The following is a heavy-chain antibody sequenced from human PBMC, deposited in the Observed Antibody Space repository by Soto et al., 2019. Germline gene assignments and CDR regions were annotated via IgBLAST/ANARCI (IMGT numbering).Heavy chain of an antibody. D-gene: IGHD1-1*01. J-gene: IGHJ4*02. V-gene: IGHV3-33*01. CDR3: ARMGLERSYFEY. Sequence: QVQLVESGGGVVQPGRSLRLSCAASGFTFSTYGMHWVRQAPGKGLEWVAVIWYDGSKKYFADSVKGRFTISRDNSKNTLYLQMNSLRAEDTAVYYCARMGLERSYFEYWGQGILVTVSS. CDR1: GFTFSTYG. CDR2: IWYDGSKK.